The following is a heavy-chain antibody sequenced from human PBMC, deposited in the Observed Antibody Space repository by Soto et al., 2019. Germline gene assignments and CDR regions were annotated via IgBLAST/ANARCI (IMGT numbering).Heavy chain of an antibody. CDR2: INTYNGMT. Sequence: QVQLVQSGGEVKKPGASVTVSCKASGYTFINYHITWVRQAPGQGLEWMAWINTYNGMTDYAQRFQGRVTMTRDTSTSTAYMELRNLGSDDTAVYFCAKYARSEMATDWGQGTLVTVSS. CDR1: GYTFINYH. CDR3: AKYARSEMATD. J-gene: IGHJ4*02. D-gene: IGHD5-12*01. V-gene: IGHV1-18*01.